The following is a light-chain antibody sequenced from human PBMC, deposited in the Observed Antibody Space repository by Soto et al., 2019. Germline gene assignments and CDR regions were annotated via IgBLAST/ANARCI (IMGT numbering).Light chain of an antibody. J-gene: IGKJ3*01. CDR2: KAS. CDR1: QSIDSW. V-gene: IGKV1-5*03. Sequence: DIQMTQSPSTLSASVGDRVTITCRASQSIDSWLAWYQQKPGKAPKLLIYKASTLESGVPSRFSGSGSGTEFTLTISCLQPDDVATYYCQQYNSYSQFTFGPGTKVDIK. CDR3: QQYNSYSQFT.